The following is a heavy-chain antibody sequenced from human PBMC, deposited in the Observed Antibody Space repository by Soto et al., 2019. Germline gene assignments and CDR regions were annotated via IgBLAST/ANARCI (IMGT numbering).Heavy chain of an antibody. CDR1: GGTFSNSA. Sequence: SVKVSCKASGGTFSNSAIIWVRQAPGQGLEWMGGILPTFGTPNYAQKFQGRLTISADEFSSTAYMELNILRSEDTAVYYCATPAEALATAMLNGLAHWGQGSLVTVSS. D-gene: IGHD5-18*01. J-gene: IGHJ4*02. CDR2: ILPTFGTP. V-gene: IGHV1-69*13. CDR3: ATPAEALATAMLNGLAH.